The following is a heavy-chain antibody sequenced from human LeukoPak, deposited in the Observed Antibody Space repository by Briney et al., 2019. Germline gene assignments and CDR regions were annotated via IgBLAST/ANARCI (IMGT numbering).Heavy chain of an antibody. CDR2: IYHSGST. Sequence: KPSETLSLTCAVSGGSISSGGYSWSWIRQPPGKGLEWIGYIYHSGSTYYNPSLKSRVTISVDRSKNQFSLKLSSVTAADTAVYYCARGGHSGKRHFDYWGQGTLVTVSS. CDR1: GGSISSGGYS. CDR3: ARGGHSGKRHFDY. V-gene: IGHV4-30-2*01. J-gene: IGHJ4*02. D-gene: IGHD1-26*01.